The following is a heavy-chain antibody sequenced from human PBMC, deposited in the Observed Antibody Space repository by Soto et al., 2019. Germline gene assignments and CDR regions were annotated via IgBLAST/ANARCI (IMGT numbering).Heavy chain of an antibody. CDR1: GFTFSSYA. V-gene: IGHV3-30-3*01. Sequence: GGSLRLSCAASGFTFSSYAMHWVRQAPGKGLEWVAVISYDGSNKYYADSVKGRFTISRDNSKNTLYLQMNSLRAEDTAVYYYARPLYQSYDSSGYGFDYWGQGTLVTVSS. D-gene: IGHD3-22*01. CDR2: ISYDGSNK. J-gene: IGHJ4*02. CDR3: ARPLYQSYDSSGYGFDY.